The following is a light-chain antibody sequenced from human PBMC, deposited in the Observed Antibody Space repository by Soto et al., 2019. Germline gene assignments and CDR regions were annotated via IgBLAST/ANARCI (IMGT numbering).Light chain of an antibody. CDR3: QQYNSDST. J-gene: IGKJ1*01. CDR1: QSIGSW. Sequence: DIQMTQSPSTLSASVGDRVTITCRASQSIGSWLAWYQQKPGKAPKLLIYKASSLETGVPPRFSGSGSGTEFSLAIYSLQPEDFATYFCQQYNSDSTFGQGTKVDIK. V-gene: IGKV1-5*03. CDR2: KAS.